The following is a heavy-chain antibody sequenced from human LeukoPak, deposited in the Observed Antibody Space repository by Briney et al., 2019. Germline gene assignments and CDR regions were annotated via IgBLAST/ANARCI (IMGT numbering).Heavy chain of an antibody. Sequence: GGSLRLSCAASGFTLSSYAMSWVRQAPGKGLEWVSFISTSSSYIHYADSVKGRFTISRDNAKNSLYLQMNSLRAEDTAVYYCARTSDTSGRLYWYFDLWGRGTLVTVSS. CDR3: ARTSDTSGRLYWYFDL. CDR1: GFTLSSYA. J-gene: IGHJ2*01. CDR2: ISTSSSYI. V-gene: IGHV3-21*01. D-gene: IGHD3-22*01.